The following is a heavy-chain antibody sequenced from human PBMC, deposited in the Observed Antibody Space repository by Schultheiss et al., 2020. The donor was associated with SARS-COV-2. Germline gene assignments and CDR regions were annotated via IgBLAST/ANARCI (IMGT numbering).Heavy chain of an antibody. CDR2: IIPIFGTA. Sequence: SVKVSCKASGGTFSSYAISWVRQAPGQGLEWMGGIIPIFGTANYAQKFQGRVTITADKSTSTAYMELSSLRSDDTAVYYCARALGSPYTSPRFDPWGQGTLVTVSS. J-gene: IGHJ5*02. CDR1: GGTFSSYA. D-gene: IGHD2-2*02. CDR3: ARALGSPYTSPRFDP. V-gene: IGHV1-69*06.